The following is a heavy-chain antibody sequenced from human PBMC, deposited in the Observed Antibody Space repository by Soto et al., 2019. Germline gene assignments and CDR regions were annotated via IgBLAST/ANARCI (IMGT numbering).Heavy chain of an antibody. J-gene: IGHJ5*02. Sequence: QVQLVQSGAEVKKPGASVKVSCKASGYTFTTHGISWVRQAPGQGLEWMGWVSGDNGHTNYAQSLQGRVTMTTDTTTNPAYMELRSLRSDDTAVYDCAGDLGYCRSGTCSREWFDPWGQGPLVTVSS. CDR1: GYTFTTHG. V-gene: IGHV1-18*01. CDR3: AGDLGYCRSGTCSREWFDP. D-gene: IGHD2-15*01. CDR2: VSGDNGHT.